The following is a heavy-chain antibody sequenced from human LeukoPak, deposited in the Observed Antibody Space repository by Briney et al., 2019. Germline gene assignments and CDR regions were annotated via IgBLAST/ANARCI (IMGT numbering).Heavy chain of an antibody. V-gene: IGHV4-59*01. CDR1: GGSISSYY. CDR3: ARVLIAAAGTKGFDP. J-gene: IGHJ5*02. D-gene: IGHD6-13*01. Sequence: SETLSLTCTVSGGSISSYYWSWIRQPPGKGLEWIGYIYYSGSTNYNPSLKSRVTISVDTSKNQFSLKLSSVTAADTAVYYCARVLIAAAGTKGFDPWGQGTLVTVSS. CDR2: IYYSGST.